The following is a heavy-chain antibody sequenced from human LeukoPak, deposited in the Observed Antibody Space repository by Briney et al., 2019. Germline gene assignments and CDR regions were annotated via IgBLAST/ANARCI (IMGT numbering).Heavy chain of an antibody. CDR1: GGSFSDYY. CDR2: INHSGST. CDR3: ARGHCSSTSCYLGGRSYFDY. J-gene: IGHJ4*02. Sequence: PSETLSLTCAVYGGSFSDYYWSWIRQPPGKGLEWIGEINHSGSTNYNPSLKSRVTISVDTSKNQFSLKLSSVTAADTAVYYCARGHCSSTSCYLGGRSYFDYWGQGTLVTVSS. V-gene: IGHV4-34*01. D-gene: IGHD2-2*01.